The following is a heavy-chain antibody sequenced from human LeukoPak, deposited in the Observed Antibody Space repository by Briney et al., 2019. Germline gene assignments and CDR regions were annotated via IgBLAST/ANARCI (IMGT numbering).Heavy chain of an antibody. CDR3: AKDGPLGARWSLNYFDY. J-gene: IGHJ4*02. Sequence: AGGSLRLSCAASGFTFISYAVRWVRQAPGKGLEWVSAISGSGGSTYYADSVKGRFTISIDNSKNTLYLQMNSLRAEDTAVYYCAKDGPLGARWSLNYFDYWGQGTLVTVSS. D-gene: IGHD7-27*01. CDR2: ISGSGGST. CDR1: GFTFISYA. V-gene: IGHV3-23*01.